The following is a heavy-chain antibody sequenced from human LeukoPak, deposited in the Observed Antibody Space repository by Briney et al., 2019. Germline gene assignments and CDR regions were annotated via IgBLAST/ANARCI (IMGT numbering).Heavy chain of an antibody. CDR2: IYYSGST. J-gene: IGHJ4*02. D-gene: IGHD3-10*01. V-gene: IGHV4-59*01. CDR1: GGSISRYY. Sequence: SETLSLTCTVSGGSISRYYWRWIRQPPGKGLEWIGYIYYSGSTNYNPSLKSRVTISVDTSKNQFSLKLSSVTAADTAVYYCARGTSYGSGSYYKPLFDYWGQGTLVTVSS. CDR3: ARGTSYGSGSYYKPLFDY.